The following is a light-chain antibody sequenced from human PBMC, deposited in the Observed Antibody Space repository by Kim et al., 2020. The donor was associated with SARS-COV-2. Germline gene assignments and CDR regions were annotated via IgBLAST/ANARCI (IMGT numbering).Light chain of an antibody. CDR1: QSVLSSSNNENY. CDR2: GAS. V-gene: IGKV4-1*01. J-gene: IGKJ5*01. Sequence: ATINCKSSQSVLSSSNNENYLAWFQHKPGQPPKLLIYGASTRASGVPDRFSGSGSGSDFTLTISSLQAEDVAVYYCQQYYGSPITFGQGTRLEVK. CDR3: QQYYGSPIT.